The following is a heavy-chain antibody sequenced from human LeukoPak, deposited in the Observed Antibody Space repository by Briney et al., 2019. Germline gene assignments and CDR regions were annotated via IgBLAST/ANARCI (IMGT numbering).Heavy chain of an antibody. Sequence: PGGSLRLSCAASGFTFSSYAMSWVRQAPGKGLEWVSAISGSGGSTYYADSVKGRFTISSDNSKNTLYLQMNSLRAEDTAVYYCAKDPGYSSGWYDYWGQGTLVTVSS. D-gene: IGHD6-19*01. V-gene: IGHV3-23*01. CDR1: GFTFSSYA. CDR2: ISGSGGST. J-gene: IGHJ4*02. CDR3: AKDPGYSSGWYDY.